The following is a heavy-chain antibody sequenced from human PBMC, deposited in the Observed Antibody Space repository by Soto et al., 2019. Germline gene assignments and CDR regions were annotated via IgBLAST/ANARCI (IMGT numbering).Heavy chain of an antibody. V-gene: IGHV3-48*02. CDR1: GFTFSSYS. CDR2: ISSSSTI. J-gene: IGHJ3*02. D-gene: IGHD4-17*01. CDR3: AREQLDYDDAFDI. Sequence: GGSLRLSCAASGFTFSSYSMNWVRQAPGKGLEWVSYISSSSTIYYADSVKGRFTISRDNAKNSLYLQMNSLRDEDTAVYYCAREQLDYDDAFDIWGQGTMVTVSS.